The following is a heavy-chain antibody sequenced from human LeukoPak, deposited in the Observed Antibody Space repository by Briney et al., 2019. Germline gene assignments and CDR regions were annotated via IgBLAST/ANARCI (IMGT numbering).Heavy chain of an antibody. V-gene: IGHV3-23*01. Sequence: GGSLRLSCAASGFTFSSYAMSWVRQAPGKGLEWVSAISGSGGSTYYADSVKGRFTISRDNSKNTLYLQMNSLRAEDTAVYYCAKDLDILTDYYAFQHWGQGTLVTVSS. CDR1: GFTFSSYA. CDR2: ISGSGGST. CDR3: AKDLDILTDYYAFQH. D-gene: IGHD3-9*01. J-gene: IGHJ1*01.